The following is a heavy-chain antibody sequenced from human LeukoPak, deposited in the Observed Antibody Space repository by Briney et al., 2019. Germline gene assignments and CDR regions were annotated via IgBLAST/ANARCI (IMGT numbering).Heavy chain of an antibody. V-gene: IGHV3-7*03. CDR2: IRQDASEK. CDR1: GFTFSNYY. D-gene: IGHD1-14*01. J-gene: IGHJ6*04. CDR3: ARATGRDGMDV. Sequence: PGGSLRLSCVASGFTFSNYYMSWVRLGPGKGLEWVANIRQDASEKYYVDSVKGRFTISRDNAKNSMYLQMNSLRAEDTAVYYCARATGRDGMDVWGKGTTVTVSS.